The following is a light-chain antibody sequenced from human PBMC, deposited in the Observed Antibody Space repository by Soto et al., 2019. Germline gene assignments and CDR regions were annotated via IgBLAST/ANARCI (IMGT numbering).Light chain of an antibody. CDR3: CSYAGSTTLYV. V-gene: IGLV2-23*01. J-gene: IGLJ1*01. Sequence: QSALTQPASVSGSPGQSITISCTGTSSDVGSYNLVSWYQQHPGTAPKLMIYEAFKRPSGVSNRFSGSKSGATASLTISGLQAEDEADYYCCSYAGSTTLYVFGTGTKLTVL. CDR2: EAF. CDR1: SSDVGSYNL.